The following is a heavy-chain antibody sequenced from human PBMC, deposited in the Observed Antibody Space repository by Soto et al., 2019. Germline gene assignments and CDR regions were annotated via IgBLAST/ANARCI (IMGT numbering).Heavy chain of an antibody. J-gene: IGHJ3*01. D-gene: IGHD5-18*01. CDR1: GDSISSYY. CDR2: AYYGGNT. CDR3: AKHLRAWIRMAAFDV. V-gene: IGHV4-59*08. Sequence: QVQLQESGPGLVKPSETLSLTCTVSGDSISSYYWSWIRQPPGKGLEWIGYAYYGGNTNYNPSLKSRVTISVDTSQSQFALKLNSVTGADTAVYYCAKHLRAWIRMAAFDVWGPGTMVTVSS.